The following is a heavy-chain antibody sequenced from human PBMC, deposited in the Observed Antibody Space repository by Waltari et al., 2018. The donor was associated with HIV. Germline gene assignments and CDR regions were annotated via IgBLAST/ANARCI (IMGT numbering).Heavy chain of an antibody. D-gene: IGHD1-26*01. CDR3: ATQKFWSSGNYHFDY. CDR2: FVREIHVPT. J-gene: IGHJ4*01. V-gene: IGHV1-24*01. Sequence: QVHLAQSGAEVKKPGASVKVSCKVSGYKLTDLSMNWVRQAPGKGLEWVGSFVREIHVPTRNAQMLRVRVTWTDDTSTDTAYMGLSGLMSEDTAIYYCATQKFWSSGNYHFDYWGQGTLVTVS. CDR1: GYKLTDLS.